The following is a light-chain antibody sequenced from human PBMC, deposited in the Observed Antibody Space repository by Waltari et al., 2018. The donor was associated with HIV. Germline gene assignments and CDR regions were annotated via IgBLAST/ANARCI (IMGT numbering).Light chain of an antibody. Sequence: SYVLTQPTSLSAAPGKTASFPCGGTNIPSYSVHWYQQKPGQAPVLVIYDDSDRRSGIPELFSGSNSGNTATLTISEVEAGDEADYYCQVWDGSVDQWVFGGGTKLTVL. CDR2: DDS. CDR3: QVWDGSVDQWV. J-gene: IGLJ3*02. CDR1: NIPSYS. V-gene: IGLV3-21*04.